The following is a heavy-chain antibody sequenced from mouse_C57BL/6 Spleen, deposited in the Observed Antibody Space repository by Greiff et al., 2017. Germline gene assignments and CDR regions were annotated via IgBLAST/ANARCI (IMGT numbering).Heavy chain of an antibody. D-gene: IGHD2-4*01. V-gene: IGHV10-1*01. CDR1: GFSFNTYA. CDR2: IRSKSNNYAT. J-gene: IGHJ3*01. CDR3: VRHLIYYDYDVFAY. Sequence: EVQVVESGGGLVQPKGSLKLSCAASGFSFNTYAMNWVRQAPGKGLEWVARIRSKSNNYATYYADSVKDRFTISRDDSESMLYLQMINLKTADTAVYYCVRHLIYYDYDVFAYWGQGTLVTVSA.